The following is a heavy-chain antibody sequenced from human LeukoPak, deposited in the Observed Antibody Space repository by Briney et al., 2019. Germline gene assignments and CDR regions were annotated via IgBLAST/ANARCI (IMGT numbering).Heavy chain of an antibody. J-gene: IGHJ4*02. V-gene: IGHV3-30-3*01. Sequence: GGSLRLSCAASEFTFSNYALHWVRQAPGKGLQWVAVISYDGNTIHYADSVKGRFTISRDNAKNSLYLQMNSLSAEDTAVYYCVRGNDYGGPHYWGQGTLVTVSS. CDR3: VRGNDYGGPHY. D-gene: IGHD4-23*01. CDR1: EFTFSNYA. CDR2: ISYDGNTI.